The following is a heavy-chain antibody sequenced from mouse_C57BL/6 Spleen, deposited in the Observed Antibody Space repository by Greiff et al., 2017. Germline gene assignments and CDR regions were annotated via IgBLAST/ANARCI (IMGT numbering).Heavy chain of an antibody. CDR1: GYTFTDYE. D-gene: IGHD2-4*01. CDR2: IDPETGGT. V-gene: IGHV1-15*01. CDR3: TRSRLRRFDY. J-gene: IGHJ2*01. Sequence: QVQLQQSGAELVRPGASVTLSCKASGYTFTDYEMHWVKQTPVHGLEWIGAIDPETGGTAYNQKFTGKAILTADKSSSTAYMELRSLPSEDSAVYYCTRSRLRRFDYWGQGTTLTVSS.